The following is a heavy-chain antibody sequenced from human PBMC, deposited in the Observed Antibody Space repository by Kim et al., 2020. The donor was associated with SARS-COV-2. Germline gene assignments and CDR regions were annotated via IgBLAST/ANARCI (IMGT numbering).Heavy chain of an antibody. Sequence: ASVKVSCKASGYTFTGYYMHWVRQAPGQGLEWMGRINPNSGGTNYAQKFQGRVTMTRDTSTSTAYMELSRLRSDDTAVYYCARELAVAGSPIDYWGQGTLVTVSS. D-gene: IGHD6-19*01. CDR2: INPNSGGT. V-gene: IGHV1-2*06. CDR3: ARELAVAGSPIDY. CDR1: GYTFTGYY. J-gene: IGHJ4*02.